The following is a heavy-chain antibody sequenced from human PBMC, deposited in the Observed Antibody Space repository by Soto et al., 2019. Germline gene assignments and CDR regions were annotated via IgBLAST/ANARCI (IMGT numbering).Heavy chain of an antibody. CDR3: AKDSIVEVVIPESPYYYGMDV. J-gene: IGHJ6*02. Sequence: LRLSCAASGFTFSSYAMSWVRQAPGKGLEWVSAISGSGGSTYYADSVKGRFTISRGNSKNTLYLQMNSLRAEDTAVYYCAKDSIVEVVIPESPYYYGMDVWGQGTTVTVSS. D-gene: IGHD3-22*01. CDR1: GFTFSSYA. CDR2: ISGSGGST. V-gene: IGHV3-23*01.